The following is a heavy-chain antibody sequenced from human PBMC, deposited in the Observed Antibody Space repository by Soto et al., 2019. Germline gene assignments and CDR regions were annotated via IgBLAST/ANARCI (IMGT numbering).Heavy chain of an antibody. CDR2: ISNRGDT. CDR3: AREPRYCRGGSCSITGDAFDI. V-gene: IGHV3-66*01. CDR1: GFIVSDTY. Sequence: GGSLRLSCTASGFIVSDTYMNWVRQAPGKGLEWVSVISNRGDTHYADSVRGRFSLSRDIADNTLHLQMNTLRVEDTAVYYCAREPRYCRGGSCSITGDAFDIWGQGTMVTVS. D-gene: IGHD2-15*01. J-gene: IGHJ3*02.